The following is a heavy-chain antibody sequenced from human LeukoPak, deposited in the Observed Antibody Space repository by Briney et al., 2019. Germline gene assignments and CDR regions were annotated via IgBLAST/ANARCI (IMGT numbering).Heavy chain of an antibody. CDR3: ARDSGTTGEVKFDP. CDR1: GGSISSSSDY. D-gene: IGHD3-10*01. Sequence: SETLSLICTVCGGSISSSSDYWRWIRQAPGKVLERIGSIYYHENTYYNSSLKSRVTISVDMSKNQFSLKLSSVTAADTAVYYCARDSGTTGEVKFDPWGHGILVTVSS. J-gene: IGHJ5*02. CDR2: IYYHENT. V-gene: IGHV4-39*07.